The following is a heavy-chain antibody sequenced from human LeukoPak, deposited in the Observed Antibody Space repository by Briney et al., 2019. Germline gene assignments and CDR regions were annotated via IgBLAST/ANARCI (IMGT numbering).Heavy chain of an antibody. CDR3: ARPLDYDILTGYYNYYYYGMDV. Sequence: ASVKVSCKVSGYTLTELSMHWVRQAPGKGLEWMGGFDPEDGETIYAQKFQGRVTITADESTSTAYMELSSLRSEDTAVYYCARPLDYDILTGYYNYYYYGMDVWGKGTTVTVSS. V-gene: IGHV1-24*01. CDR2: FDPEDGET. J-gene: IGHJ6*04. CDR1: GYTLTELS. D-gene: IGHD3-9*01.